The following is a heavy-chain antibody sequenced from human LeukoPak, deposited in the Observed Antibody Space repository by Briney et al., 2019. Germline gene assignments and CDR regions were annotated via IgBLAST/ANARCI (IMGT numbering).Heavy chain of an antibody. Sequence: GGSLRLSCAASGFTLSNYWMHWVRQAPGKGPVWVSRINSDGSSISYADSVKGRFTISRDNAKNTLYLQMNSLRADDTAVYCCARWRTCSGGTCYLDYWGQGTLVTVSS. V-gene: IGHV3-74*01. CDR2: INSDGSSI. CDR3: ARWRTCSGGTCYLDY. D-gene: IGHD2-15*01. CDR1: GFTLSNYW. J-gene: IGHJ4*02.